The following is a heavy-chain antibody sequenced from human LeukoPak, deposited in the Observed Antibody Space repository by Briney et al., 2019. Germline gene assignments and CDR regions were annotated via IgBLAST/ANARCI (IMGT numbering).Heavy chain of an antibody. CDR1: GFTFSSYW. D-gene: IGHD3-10*01. CDR2: INNDGSST. CDR3: VRDDSGGQSGIDY. J-gene: IGHJ4*02. Sequence: PGGSLRLSCAASGFTFSSYWMHWVRQDPGKGLVWVSHINNDGSSTTYADSVKGRFTISRDNAKNTLYLQMNSLGAEDTAVYYCVRDDSGGQSGIDYWGQGTLVTVTS. V-gene: IGHV3-74*01.